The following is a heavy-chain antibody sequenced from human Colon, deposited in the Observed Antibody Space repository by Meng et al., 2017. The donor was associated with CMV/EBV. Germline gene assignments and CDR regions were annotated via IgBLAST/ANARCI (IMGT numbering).Heavy chain of an antibody. V-gene: IGHV3-23*01. CDR2: ITTNGRNA. D-gene: IGHD2-2*01. Sequence: LSLTCAASGVTFNNYVISWGRQGPGMGLEWVSSITTNGRNAYYADSLKGRFTLSRDNSKNTLYLQMHSLRAEDTAVYYCARDELEYQLLSVFDYWGQGTLVTVSS. CDR1: GVTFNNYV. CDR3: ARDELEYQLLSVFDY. J-gene: IGHJ4*02.